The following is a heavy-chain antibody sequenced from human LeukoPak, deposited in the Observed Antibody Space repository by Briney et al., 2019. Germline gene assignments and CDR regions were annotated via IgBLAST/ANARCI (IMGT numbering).Heavy chain of an antibody. CDR2: IFHSGST. J-gene: IGHJ6*03. CDR1: SGSIFSSNW. Sequence: SGTLSLTCAVSSGSIFSSNWWSWVRQPPGKGLEWIGQIFHSGSTNYNPSLKSRVTMSVDTSKNQFSLKLSSVTAADTAVYYCARAGVGSYYYYYMDVWGKGTTVTISS. V-gene: IGHV4-4*02. CDR3: ARAGVGSYYYYYMDV. D-gene: IGHD1-26*01.